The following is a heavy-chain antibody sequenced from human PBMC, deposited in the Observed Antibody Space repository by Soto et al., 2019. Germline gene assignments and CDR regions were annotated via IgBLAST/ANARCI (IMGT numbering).Heavy chain of an antibody. J-gene: IGHJ6*02. CDR1: GGSISSGGYS. V-gene: IGHV4-30-2*01. Sequence: QLQLQESGSGLVKPSQTLSLTCAVSGGSISSGGYSWSWIRQPPGKGLGWIGYIYDSGFTYYNPSLKSRVTISVDRSKNQFSLKLSSVTAADTAVYYCARAHYGDFGYGMDVWGQGTTVTVSS. CDR2: IYDSGFT. CDR3: ARAHYGDFGYGMDV. D-gene: IGHD4-17*01.